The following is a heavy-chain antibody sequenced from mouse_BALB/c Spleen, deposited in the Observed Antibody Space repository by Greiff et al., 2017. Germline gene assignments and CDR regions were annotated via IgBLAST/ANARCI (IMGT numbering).Heavy chain of an antibody. CDR3: ARGGPATDY. CDR2: INPGSGGT. CDR1: GYAFTNYL. J-gene: IGHJ2*01. V-gene: IGHV1-54*01. D-gene: IGHD1-2*01. Sequence: VKLQESGAELVRPGTSVKVSCKASGYAFTNYLIEWVKQRPGQGLEWIGVINPGSGGTNYNEKFKGKATLTADKSSSTAYMQLSSLTSDDSAVYFCARGGPATDYWGQGTTLTVSS.